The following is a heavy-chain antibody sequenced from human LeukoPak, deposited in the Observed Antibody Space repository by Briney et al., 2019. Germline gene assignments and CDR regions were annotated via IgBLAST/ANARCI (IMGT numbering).Heavy chain of an antibody. CDR3: TRDGVLTACLY. V-gene: IGHV3-49*03. Sequence: GGSLRLSCTASGFTFGDYAMNWFRQAPGKGLEWVGFIRSKTFGGTTEYAASLKGRFTISRDDSKSIVYLQMNSLKTEDTAMYYCTRDGVLTACLYWGQGTLVTVSS. CDR2: IRSKTFGGTT. J-gene: IGHJ4*02. D-gene: IGHD3-9*01. CDR1: GFTFGDYA.